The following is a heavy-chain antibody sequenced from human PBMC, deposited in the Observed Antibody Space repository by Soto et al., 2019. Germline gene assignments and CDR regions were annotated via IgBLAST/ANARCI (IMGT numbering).Heavy chain of an antibody. V-gene: IGHV3-20*04. CDR3: ARVRSGSYSYAFDM. D-gene: IGHD1-26*01. CDR2: INWNGGRT. CDR1: GFTLEDYG. Sequence: EVQLVESGGGVMRPGGSLRLSCAASGFTLEDYGMSWVRQAPGKGLEWISGINWNGGRTGYADSVKGRFTISRDNVKNSLYLQTDSLRVEDTALYYCARVRSGSYSYAFDMWGQGTMVTFSS. J-gene: IGHJ3*02.